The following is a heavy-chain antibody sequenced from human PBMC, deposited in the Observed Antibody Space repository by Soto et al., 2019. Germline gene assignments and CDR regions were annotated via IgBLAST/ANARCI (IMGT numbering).Heavy chain of an antibody. CDR2: INHSGST. J-gene: IGHJ5*02. D-gene: IGHD6-19*01. CDR3: AAAVARGWFDP. V-gene: IGHV4-34*02. CDR1: GGSFSGYY. Sequence: QVQLQQWGAGLLKPSETLSLTCAIYGGSFSGYYWSWIRQPPGKGLEWIGEINHSGSTNYNPSLKIRVAMSVDTPKNQFSLKLSSVTAADVAVYYCAAAVARGWFDPWGQGTLVTVSS.